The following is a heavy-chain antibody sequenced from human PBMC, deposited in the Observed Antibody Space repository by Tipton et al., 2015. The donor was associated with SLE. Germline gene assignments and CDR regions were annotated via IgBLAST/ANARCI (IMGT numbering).Heavy chain of an antibody. Sequence: LRLSCTVSGGSINPHYWSWIRQPPGKGLEWIGYIYYSGSTNYNPSLKSRVTISVDTSQNQFSLKLTSVTAADTAVYYCARGFAEYFQHWGQGSLVTVSS. V-gene: IGHV4-59*11. CDR3: ARGFAEYFQH. CDR1: GGSINPHY. J-gene: IGHJ1*01. CDR2: IYYSGST. D-gene: IGHD3-10*01.